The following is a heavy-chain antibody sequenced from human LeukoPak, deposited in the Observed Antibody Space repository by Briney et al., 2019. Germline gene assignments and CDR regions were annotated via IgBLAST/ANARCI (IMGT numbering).Heavy chain of an antibody. CDR3: AREYGSGTPDFDY. D-gene: IGHD3-10*01. Sequence: QPGGSLRLSCAASGFTLSNYNMNWVRQAPGKGLEWVSHISSSSRSIYYADSVKGRFTISRDNAKNSLYLQMNSLRDEDTAAYYCAREYGSGTPDFDYWGQGTLVSVSS. J-gene: IGHJ4*02. CDR1: GFTLSNYN. CDR2: ISSSSRSI. V-gene: IGHV3-48*02.